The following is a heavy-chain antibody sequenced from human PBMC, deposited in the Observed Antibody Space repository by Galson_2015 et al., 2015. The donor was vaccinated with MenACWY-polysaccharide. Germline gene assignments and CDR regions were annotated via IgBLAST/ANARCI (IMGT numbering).Heavy chain of an antibody. CDR2: IYHDGRT. V-gene: IGHV4-4*02. CDR1: GGSISSSYW. Sequence: VSGGSISSSYWWTWVRQPPGKGLEWIGEIYHDGRTAYIPSLKSRITVSLDKAKNQVSLRMTSVTAADTAVYYCAKRPIRASGGGLDVWGQGTTVTVS. D-gene: IGHD3-10*01. CDR3: AKRPIRASGGGLDV. J-gene: IGHJ6*02.